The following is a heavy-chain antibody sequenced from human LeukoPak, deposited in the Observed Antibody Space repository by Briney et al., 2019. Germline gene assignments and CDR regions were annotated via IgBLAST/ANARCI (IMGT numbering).Heavy chain of an antibody. CDR1: GYTFTSYD. CDR2: MNPNSGNT. D-gene: IGHD1-26*01. J-gene: IGHJ4*02. V-gene: IGHV1-8*01. CDR3: ARGRLSRWELLRRVFDY. Sequence: ASVKVSCKASGYTFTSYDINWVRQATGQGLEWMGWMNPNSGNTGYAQKFQGRVTMTRNTSISTAYMELSSLRSEDTAVYYRARGRLSRWELLRRVFDYWGQGTLVTVSS.